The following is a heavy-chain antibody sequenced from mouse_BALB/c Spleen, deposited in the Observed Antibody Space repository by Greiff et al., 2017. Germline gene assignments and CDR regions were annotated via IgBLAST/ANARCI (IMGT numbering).Heavy chain of an antibody. CDR1: GYSFTSYY. CDR3: ARGAGHFDY. Sequence: EVQLQESGPELMKPGASVKISCKASGYSFTSYYMHWVKQSHGKSLEWIGYIDPFNGGTSYNQKFKGKATLTVDKSSSTAYMHLSSLTSEDSAVYYCARGAGHFDYWGQGTTLTVSS. D-gene: IGHD3-3*01. J-gene: IGHJ2*01. V-gene: IGHV1S135*01. CDR2: IDPFNGGT.